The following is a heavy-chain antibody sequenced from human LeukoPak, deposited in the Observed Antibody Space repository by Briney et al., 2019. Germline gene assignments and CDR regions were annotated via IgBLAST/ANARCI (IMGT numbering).Heavy chain of an antibody. V-gene: IGHV3-7*01. CDR1: GFTFSSYW. CDR3: ARDPPFWSGYYDY. CDR2: IKQDGSEK. Sequence: GGSLRLSCAASGFTFSSYWMSWVRQAPGKGLEWVANIKQDGSEKYYVDSVKGRFTISRDNAKNSLYLQMNSLRAEDTAVYYCARDPPFWSGYYDYWGQGTLVTVSS. J-gene: IGHJ4*02. D-gene: IGHD3-3*01.